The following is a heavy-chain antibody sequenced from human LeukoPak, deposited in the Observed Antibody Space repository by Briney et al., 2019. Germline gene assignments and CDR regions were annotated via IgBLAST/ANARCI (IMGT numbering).Heavy chain of an antibody. J-gene: IGHJ4*02. CDR1: GFTFSSYS. V-gene: IGHV3-21*01. CDR3: ARGDKSSGWYFLDY. D-gene: IGHD6-19*01. Sequence: GGSLRLSCAASGFTFSSYSMNWVRQAPGKGLEWVSSISSSSSHIYYTDSVKGRFTISRDNAKTSLNLQVNSLRAEDTAVYYCARGDKSSGWYFLDYWGRGTLVTVTS. CDR2: ISSSSSHI.